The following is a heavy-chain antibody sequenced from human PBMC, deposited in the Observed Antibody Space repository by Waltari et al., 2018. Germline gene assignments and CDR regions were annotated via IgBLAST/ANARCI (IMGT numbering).Heavy chain of an antibody. V-gene: IGHV3-53*01. CDR1: GLPISDNY. CDR2: LYSAGHT. CDR3: ARDLVHYFDY. Sequence: VQLVESGGGLIQPGGSLRLSCAASGLPISDNYMSWVRQAPGKGLEWVSVLYSAGHTYYADSVKGRFTISRDSSKNTLYLQMNSLRTEDTAVYYCARDLVHYFDYWGQGTLVTVSS. J-gene: IGHJ4*02. D-gene: IGHD3-16*01.